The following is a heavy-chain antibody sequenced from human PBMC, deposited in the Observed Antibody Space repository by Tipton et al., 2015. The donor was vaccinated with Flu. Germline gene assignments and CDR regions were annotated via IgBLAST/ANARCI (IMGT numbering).Heavy chain of an antibody. V-gene: IGHV4-34*01. Sequence: LRLSCAVYGGSFSGYYWGWIRQPPGKGLEWIGSIYYSGSTYYNPSLKSRVTISVDTSKNQFSLKLSSVTAADTAVYYCARDRASGSYLYYYYGMDVWGQGTTVTVSS. CDR2: IYYSGST. CDR3: ARDRASGSYLYYYYGMDV. CDR1: GGSFSGYY. D-gene: IGHD3-10*01. J-gene: IGHJ6*02.